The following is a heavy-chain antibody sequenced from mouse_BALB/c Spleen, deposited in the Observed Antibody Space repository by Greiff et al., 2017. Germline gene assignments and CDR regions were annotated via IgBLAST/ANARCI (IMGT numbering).Heavy chain of an antibody. CDR2: IYPGSGNT. V-gene: IGHV1-84*02. Sequence: QVHVKQSGPELVKPGASVKISCKASGYTFTDYYINWVKQKPGQGLEWIGWIYPGSGNTKYNEKFKGKATLTVDTSSSTAYMQLSSLTSEDTAVYFCAREKEGEYFDYWGQGTTLTVSS. CDR3: AREKEGEYFDY. CDR1: GYTFTDYY. J-gene: IGHJ2*01.